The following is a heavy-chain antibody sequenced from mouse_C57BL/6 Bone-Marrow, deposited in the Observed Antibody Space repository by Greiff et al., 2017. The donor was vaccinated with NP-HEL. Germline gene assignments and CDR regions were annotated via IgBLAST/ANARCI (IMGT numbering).Heavy chain of an antibody. V-gene: IGHV1-26*01. CDR3: ARSPYYDYPYYYAMDY. CDR2: INPNNGGT. CDR1: GYTFTDYY. Sequence: EVQLQQSGPELVKPGASVKISCKASGYTFTDYYMNWVKQSHGKSLEWIGDINPNNGGTSYNQKFKGKATLTVDKSSSTAYMELRSLTSEDSAVYYCARSPYYDYPYYYAMDYWGQGTSVTVSS. J-gene: IGHJ4*01. D-gene: IGHD2-4*01.